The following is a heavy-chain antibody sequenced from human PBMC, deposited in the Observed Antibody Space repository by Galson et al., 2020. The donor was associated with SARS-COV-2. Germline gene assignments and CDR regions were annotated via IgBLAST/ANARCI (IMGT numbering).Heavy chain of an antibody. CDR2: NNPYSGDT. V-gene: IGHV1-2*02. CDR1: GFTFTDYY. Sequence: SVKVSCTTYGFTFTDYYFNWVRQAPGQGLEWVGWNNPYSGDTDQEQNFQGRVTMTSDTTINTAYMELSSLRSDDTAIYYCASGDYGVSWGQGTRITVSS. J-gene: IGHJ1*01. CDR3: ASGDYGVS. D-gene: IGHD4-17*01.